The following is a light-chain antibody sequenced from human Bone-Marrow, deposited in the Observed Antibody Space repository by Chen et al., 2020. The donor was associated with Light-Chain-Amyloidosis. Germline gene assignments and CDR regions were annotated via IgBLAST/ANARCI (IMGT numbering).Light chain of an antibody. J-gene: IGKJ1*01. V-gene: IGKV1-5*03. CDR1: QSISSW. CDR2: KAT. Sequence: DIQMTQSPSTLSASVGDRVTITCRASQSISSWLAWYQQKPGKAPKPLSYKATSFDRAVATRSRGRGSGTEFALTFISLQPDDLATYHCQQFNSKPWPFGHCTKLE. CDR3: QQFNSKPWP.